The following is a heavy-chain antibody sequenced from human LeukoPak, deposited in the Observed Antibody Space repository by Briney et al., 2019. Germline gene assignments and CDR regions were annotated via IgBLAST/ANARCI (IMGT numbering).Heavy chain of an antibody. D-gene: IGHD2-15*01. V-gene: IGHV3-30*04. CDR2: ISYDGSNK. CDR3: ARGWSGRVVVVAATLQDY. Sequence: PGRSLRLSCSASGFIFSSYAMHWVRQAPGKGLERVAVISYDGSNKYYADSVKGRFTITRDNSKNTLYLQMNSLRAEDTTIYYCARGWSGRVVVVAATLQDYWGQGTLVTVSS. CDR1: GFIFSSYA. J-gene: IGHJ4*02.